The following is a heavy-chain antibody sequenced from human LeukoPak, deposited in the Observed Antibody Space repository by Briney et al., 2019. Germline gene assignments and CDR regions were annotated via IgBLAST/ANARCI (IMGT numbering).Heavy chain of an antibody. CDR1: GFTFSSYG. D-gene: IGHD3-3*01. CDR2: ISYDGSNK. CDR3: ARGGSWDFWSGRRFQHDY. J-gene: IGHJ4*02. Sequence: GGSLRLSCAASGFTFSSYGMHWVRQAPGKGLEWVAVISYDGSNKYYADSVKGRFTISRDNAKNSLYLQMNSLRAEDTAVYYCARGGSWDFWSGRRFQHDYWGQGTLVTVSS. V-gene: IGHV3-30*03.